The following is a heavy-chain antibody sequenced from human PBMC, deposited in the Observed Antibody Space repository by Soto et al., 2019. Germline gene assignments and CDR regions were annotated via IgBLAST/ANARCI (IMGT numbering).Heavy chain of an antibody. D-gene: IGHD2-21*01. Sequence: YAVYAGTSRRYSWSWFRQPPGKELEWIGEINHSGSTNYNPSLKSRVTISVDTSKNQFSLKLSSVTAADTAVYYCARACFFSSCPAHQDLFSFCGQG. J-gene: IGHJ3*01. CDR2: INHSGST. CDR3: ARACFFSSCPAHQDLFSF. CDR1: AGTSRRYS. V-gene: IGHV4-34*01.